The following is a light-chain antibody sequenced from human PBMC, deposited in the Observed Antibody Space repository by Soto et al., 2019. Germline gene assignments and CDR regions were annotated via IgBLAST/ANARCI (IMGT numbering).Light chain of an antibody. CDR2: DAS. CDR3: QQRSNWPPYT. Sequence: EIVLTQSPATLSLSPGERATLSCRASQSVSSYLAWYQQKPGQAPRLLIYDASNRATGIPARFSGSGSGTGFTLTISILEPEDFAVYYWQQRSNWPPYTFGQGTKLQI. J-gene: IGKJ2*01. V-gene: IGKV3-11*01. CDR1: QSVSSY.